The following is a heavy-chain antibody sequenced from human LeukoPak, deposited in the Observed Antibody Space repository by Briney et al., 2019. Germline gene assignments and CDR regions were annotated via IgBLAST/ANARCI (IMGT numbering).Heavy chain of an antibody. D-gene: IGHD1/OR15-1a*01. V-gene: IGHV4-39*02. J-gene: IGHJ4*02. CDR3: ARDHYNKNWYKY. Sequence: SETLSLTCTVSGDSISSSGRFYWGWLRQPPGKGLEWIGSMDYSGTTDYNPSLKSRVTLSVDTSKDQFSLKLTSVTAADTALYYCARDHYNKNWYKYWGQGTLVTVSS. CDR2: MDYSGTT. CDR1: GDSISSSGRFY.